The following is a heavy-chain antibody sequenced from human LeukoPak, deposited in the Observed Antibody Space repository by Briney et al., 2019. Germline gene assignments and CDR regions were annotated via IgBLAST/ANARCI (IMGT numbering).Heavy chain of an antibody. V-gene: IGHV3-23*01. D-gene: IGHD2/OR15-2a*01. J-gene: IGHJ3*02. CDR1: GFTFSNYA. CDR3: AKDLFYSFDI. Sequence: GASLRLSCAASGFTFSNYAMSWVRQAPGKGLEWVSAISGSGGSTYYADSVKGRFTISRDNSKNTLYLQMNSLRADDTALYRCAKDLFYSFDIWGQGTEVTVSS. CDR2: ISGSGGST.